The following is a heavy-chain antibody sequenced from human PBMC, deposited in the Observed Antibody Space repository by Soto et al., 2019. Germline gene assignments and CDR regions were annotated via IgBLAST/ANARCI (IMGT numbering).Heavy chain of an antibody. CDR1: GYTFASYD. J-gene: IGHJ4*02. V-gene: IGHV1-8*01. Sequence: ASVKVSCKASGYTFASYDIYWVRQATGQGLEWMGWMNPNTGNSAYAQKFQGRVTVTSDTSINTVHMELSSLRSEDTAVYYCARRAETNGWNGFGADKYYFDFWGQGTLVTVSS. CDR2: MNPNTGNS. CDR3: ARRAETNGWNGFGADKYYFDF. D-gene: IGHD1-1*01.